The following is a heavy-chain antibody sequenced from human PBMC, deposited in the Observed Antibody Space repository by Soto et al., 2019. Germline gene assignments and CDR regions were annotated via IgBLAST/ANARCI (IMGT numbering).Heavy chain of an antibody. CDR3: AKLYLVDIVATGAFDI. CDR2: ISGSGGST. J-gene: IGHJ3*02. CDR1: GFTFSSYA. V-gene: IGHV3-23*01. D-gene: IGHD5-12*01. Sequence: GGSLRLSCAASGFTFSSYAMSWVRQAPGKGLEWVSAISGSGGSTCYADSVKGRFTISRDNSKNTLYLQMNSLKAEDTAVYYCAKLYLVDIVATGAFDIWGQGTMVTVSS.